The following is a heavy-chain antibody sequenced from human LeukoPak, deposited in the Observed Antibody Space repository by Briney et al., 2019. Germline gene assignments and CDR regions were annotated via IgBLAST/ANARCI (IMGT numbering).Heavy chain of an antibody. CDR1: GFPFSSYT. V-gene: IGHV3-48*04. CDR2: IDSSSSTI. D-gene: IGHD3-10*01. CDR3: ARNDGYFYGSGSYYMHAFDF. Sequence: GGSLRLSCAASGFPFSSYTMNWVRQSPGKGLEWISYIDSSSSTIYYADSVKGRFTISRDNAKNSQYLQMNSLRAEDTAVYYCARNDGYFYGSGSYYMHAFDFWGQGTMVTVSS. J-gene: IGHJ3*01.